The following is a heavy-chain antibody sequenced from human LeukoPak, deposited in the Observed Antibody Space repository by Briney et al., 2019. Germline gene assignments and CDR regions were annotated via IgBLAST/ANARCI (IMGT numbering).Heavy chain of an antibody. Sequence: GGSLRLSCAASGFTFSSYSMNWVRQAPGKGLEWVSSIFSSSSYIYHPDSVKGRFTISRDNAKNSLYLQMNSLRAEDTAVYYCARRSEWSGSYQPFDSWGQGTPVTVSS. CDR3: ARRSEWSGSYQPFDS. J-gene: IGHJ4*02. CDR1: GFTFSSYS. D-gene: IGHD1-26*01. CDR2: IFSSSSYI. V-gene: IGHV3-21*01.